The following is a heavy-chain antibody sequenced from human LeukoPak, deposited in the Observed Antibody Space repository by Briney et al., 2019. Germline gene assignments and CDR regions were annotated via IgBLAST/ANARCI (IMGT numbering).Heavy chain of an antibody. V-gene: IGHV3-30-3*01. CDR1: GFTFSSYA. D-gene: IGHD3-22*01. CDR3: ARDPGDSSGYYPAYFDY. J-gene: IGHJ4*02. CDR2: ISYDGSNK. Sequence: GGSLRLSCAASGFTFSSYAMHWVRQAPGKGLEWVAVISYDGSNKYYADSVKGRFTISRDNSKNTLYLQMNSLRAEDTAVYYCARDPGDSSGYYPAYFDYWGQGTLVTVSS.